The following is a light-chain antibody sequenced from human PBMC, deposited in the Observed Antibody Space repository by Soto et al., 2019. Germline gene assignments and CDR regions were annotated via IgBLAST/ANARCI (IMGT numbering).Light chain of an antibody. CDR2: EVS. J-gene: IGLJ1*01. Sequence: VLTQPASVSGTPGQSITISCTGSNSDVGIYDFVSWYQHHPGRAPKLIVSEVSHRPSGVSNRFSGSKSGNTASLTISGLQPEDEADYYCISYTSDDVRYVFGTGTKVTVL. V-gene: IGLV2-14*01. CDR1: NSDVGIYDF. CDR3: ISYTSDDVRYV.